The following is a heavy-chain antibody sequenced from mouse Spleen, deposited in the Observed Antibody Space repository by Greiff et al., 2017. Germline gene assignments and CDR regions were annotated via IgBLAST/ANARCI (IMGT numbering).Heavy chain of an antibody. Sequence: EVQLQQSGPELVKPGASVKISCKASGYTFTDYYMNWVKQSHGKSLEWIGDINPNNGGTSYNQKFKGKATLTVDKSSSTAYMELRSLTSEDSAVYYCARSELGAWFAYWGQGTLVTVSA. J-gene: IGHJ3*01. D-gene: IGHD4-1*01. CDR1: GYTFTDYY. CDR3: ARSELGAWFAY. V-gene: IGHV1-26*01. CDR2: INPNNGGT.